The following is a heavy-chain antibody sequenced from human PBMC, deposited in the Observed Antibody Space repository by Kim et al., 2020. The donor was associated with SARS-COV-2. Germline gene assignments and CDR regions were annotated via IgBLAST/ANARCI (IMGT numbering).Heavy chain of an antibody. Sequence: YNPSLKSRVTISADTSKSLFSLKLTSVTAADTAVYYCARSSTTVTSRFDFWGQGILVPVSS. V-gene: IGHV4-39*01. CDR3: ARSSTTVTSRFDF. D-gene: IGHD4-17*01. J-gene: IGHJ4*02.